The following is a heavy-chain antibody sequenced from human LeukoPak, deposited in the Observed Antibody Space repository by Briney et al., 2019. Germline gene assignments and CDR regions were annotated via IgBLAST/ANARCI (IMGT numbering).Heavy chain of an antibody. Sequence: ASVKVSCKASGYTFTGYYMHWVRQAPGQGLEWMGWINPNSGGTNYAQKFQGRVTMTRDTSISTAYMELSRLRSDDTAVYCCARVPRGYSGYDYRYYFDYWGQGTLVTVSS. CDR1: GYTFTGYY. J-gene: IGHJ4*02. D-gene: IGHD5-12*01. CDR3: ARVPRGYSGYDYRYYFDY. CDR2: INPNSGGT. V-gene: IGHV1-2*02.